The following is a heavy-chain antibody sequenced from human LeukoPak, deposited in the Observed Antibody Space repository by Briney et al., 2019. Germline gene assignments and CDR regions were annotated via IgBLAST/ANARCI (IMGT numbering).Heavy chain of an antibody. CDR3: AKGYGDYYYAMDV. J-gene: IGHJ6*02. Sequence: GGSLRLSCAASGFTFSSYAMSWVRQAPGKGLEWVSAIRGSGVSTYYADSVKGRFTISRDNSKNTLYLQMNSLRAEDTAVYYCAKGYGDYYYAMDVWGQGTTVTVCS. V-gene: IGHV3-23*01. CDR2: IRGSGVST. D-gene: IGHD4-17*01. CDR1: GFTFSSYA.